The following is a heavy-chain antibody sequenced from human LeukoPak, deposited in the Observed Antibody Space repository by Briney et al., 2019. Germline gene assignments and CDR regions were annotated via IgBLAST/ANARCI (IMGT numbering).Heavy chain of an antibody. Sequence: PSETLSLTCTVSGGSISSSSYYWGWIRQPPGKGLEWIGSIYYSGSTYYNPSLKSRVTISVDTSKNQFSLKLSSVTAADTAVYYCARWHSGYDYGGYYFDYWGQGTLGTVSS. CDR2: IYYSGST. CDR3: ARWHSGYDYGGYYFDY. CDR1: GGSISSSSYY. D-gene: IGHD5-12*01. V-gene: IGHV4-39*07. J-gene: IGHJ4*02.